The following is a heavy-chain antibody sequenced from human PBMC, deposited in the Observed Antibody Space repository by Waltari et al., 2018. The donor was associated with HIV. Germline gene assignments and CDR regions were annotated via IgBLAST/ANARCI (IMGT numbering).Heavy chain of an antibody. D-gene: IGHD3-16*01. J-gene: IGHJ2*01. CDR2: VYYGGKT. V-gene: IGHV4-39*01. Sequence: QLQESGPALVKPSETLSLSCSVSGVPLTSTNYYWGWVRQSPGKSLDWIASVYYGGKTYNNPSLKSRLSLSLDTSKNRLSLNVTSVTAADTAVYYCARHSGPYVHFFDLWGRGTLVTVTS. CDR3: ARHSGPYVHFFDL. CDR1: GVPLTSTNYY.